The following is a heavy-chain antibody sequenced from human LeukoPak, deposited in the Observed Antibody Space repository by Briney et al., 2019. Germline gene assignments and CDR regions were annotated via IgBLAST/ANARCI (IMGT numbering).Heavy chain of an antibody. CDR1: GGTYSSYA. Sequence: SVKVSCKASGGTYSSYAISWVRQAPGQGLEWMGGIIPIFGTANYAQKFQGRVTITADESTSTAYMELSSLRSEDTAVYYCASIAAAGTGAHRDFDYWGQGTLVTVSS. D-gene: IGHD6-13*01. V-gene: IGHV1-69*13. CDR2: IIPIFGTA. J-gene: IGHJ4*02. CDR3: ASIAAAGTGAHRDFDY.